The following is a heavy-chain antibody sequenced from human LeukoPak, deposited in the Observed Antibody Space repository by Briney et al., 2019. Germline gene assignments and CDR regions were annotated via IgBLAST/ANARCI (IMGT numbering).Heavy chain of an antibody. CDR3: ASLRGGYYDSSGYYSGVWFDP. D-gene: IGHD3-22*01. Sequence: SETLSLTYTVSGGPISSYYWSWIRQPAGQGLEWIGRIYTSGSTNYNPSLKSRVTISVDKSKNQFSLKLSSVTAADTAVYYCASLRGGYYDSSGYYSGVWFDPWGQGTLVTVSS. J-gene: IGHJ5*02. V-gene: IGHV4-4*07. CDR1: GGPISSYY. CDR2: IYTSGST.